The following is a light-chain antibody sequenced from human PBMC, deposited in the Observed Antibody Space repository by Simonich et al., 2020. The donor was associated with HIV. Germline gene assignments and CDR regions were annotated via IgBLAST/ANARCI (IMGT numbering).Light chain of an antibody. V-gene: IGKV1-39*01. CDR1: QSISSY. CDR3: QQYFSTPYT. CDR2: AAS. J-gene: IGKJ2*01. Sequence: DIQMTQSPSTLSASVGDRVTITCRASQSISSYLNWYQQKPGKAPKLLIYAASSLQSGVPSRFSGGGSGTDYTITISSLQPEDFATYYCQQYFSTPYTFGQGTRLEIK.